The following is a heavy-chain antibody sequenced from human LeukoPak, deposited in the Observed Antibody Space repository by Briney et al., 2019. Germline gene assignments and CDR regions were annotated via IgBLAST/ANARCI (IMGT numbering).Heavy chain of an antibody. CDR3: AKDEGSSGCKN. CDR2: ISGSGGST. J-gene: IGHJ4*02. Sequence: GGSLRLSCAASGXTFSGYWVTWVRQAPGKGLEWVSAISGSGGSTYYADSVKGRFTISRDNSKNTLYLQMNSLRAEDTAVYYCAKDEGSSGCKNWGQGTLVTVSS. CDR1: GXTFSGYW. V-gene: IGHV3-23*01. D-gene: IGHD3-22*01.